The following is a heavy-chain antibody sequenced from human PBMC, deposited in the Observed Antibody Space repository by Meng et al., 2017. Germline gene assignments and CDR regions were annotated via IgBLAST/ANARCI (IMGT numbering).Heavy chain of an antibody. CDR3: AKDWQRWLPQGDYGMDV. CDR2: ISWDGGST. V-gene: IGHV3-43*01. D-gene: IGHD5-24*01. CDR1: GFTFDDYT. Sequence: GESLKISCAASGFTFDDYTMHWVRQAPGKGLEWVSLISWDGGSTYYADSVKGRFTISRDNSKNSLYLQMNSLRTEDTALYYCAKDWQRWLPQGDYGMDVWGQGTMVTVSS. J-gene: IGHJ6*02.